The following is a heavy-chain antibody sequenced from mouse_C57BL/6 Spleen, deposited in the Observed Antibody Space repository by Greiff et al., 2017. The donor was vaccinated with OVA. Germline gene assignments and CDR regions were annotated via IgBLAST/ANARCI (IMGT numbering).Heavy chain of an antibody. CDR3: TRKGGDSSGYFLN. CDR1: GYTFTDYE. D-gene: IGHD3-2*02. J-gene: IGHJ2*01. V-gene: IGHV1-15*01. Sequence: VQLQQSGAELVRPGASVTLSCKASGYTFTDYEMHWVKQTPVHGLEWIGAIDPETGGTAYNQKFKGKAILTADKSSSTAYMELRSLTSEDSAVYYCTRKGGDSSGYFLNWGQGTTLTVSS. CDR2: IDPETGGT.